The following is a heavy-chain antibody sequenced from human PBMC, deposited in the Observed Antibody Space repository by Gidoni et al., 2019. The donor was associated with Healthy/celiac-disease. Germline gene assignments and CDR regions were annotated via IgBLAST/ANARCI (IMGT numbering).Heavy chain of an antibody. J-gene: IGHJ6*02. CDR2: ISSSGSTI. CDR3: ARGYGDLELYYYYGMDV. Sequence: VQLVESGGGLVQPGGSLRLSCAASGFTFSSYEMNWVRQAPGKGLEWVSYISSSGSTIYYADSVKGRFTISRDNAKNSLYLQMNSLRAEDTAVYYCARGYGDLELYYYYGMDVWGQGTTVTVSS. V-gene: IGHV3-48*03. CDR1: GFTFSSYE. D-gene: IGHD4-17*01.